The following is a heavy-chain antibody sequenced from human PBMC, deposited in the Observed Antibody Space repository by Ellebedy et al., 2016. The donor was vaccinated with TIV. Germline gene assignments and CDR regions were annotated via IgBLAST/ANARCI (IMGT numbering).Heavy chain of an antibody. Sequence: AASVKVSCKASGGTFSSNTISWVLQAPGPGLEWVGGSIPIFGTADNAQKVQGRVTITADESTTTAYMELRSLRSEDTAIYYCAREKGQWLGSFDYWGQGTLVTVSS. CDR2: SIPIFGTA. V-gene: IGHV1-69*13. J-gene: IGHJ4*02. CDR3: AREKGQWLGSFDY. CDR1: GGTFSSNT. D-gene: IGHD6-19*01.